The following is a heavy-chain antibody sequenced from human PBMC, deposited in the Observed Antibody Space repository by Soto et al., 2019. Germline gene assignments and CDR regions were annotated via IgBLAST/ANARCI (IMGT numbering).Heavy chain of an antibody. V-gene: IGHV5-51*01. CDR1: GYTFASYW. D-gene: IGHD2-15*01. CDR2: IYPGDSDT. CDR3: ARVQRFCSGGTCYVRFFDY. Sequence: GESLKISCKGSGYTFASYWIAWVRQMPGKGLQWMGIIYPGDSDTRYSPSFQGLVTISADKSINTASLQWSSLEASDTAIYYCARVQRFCSGGTCYVRFFDYWGQGTLVTVSS. J-gene: IGHJ4*02.